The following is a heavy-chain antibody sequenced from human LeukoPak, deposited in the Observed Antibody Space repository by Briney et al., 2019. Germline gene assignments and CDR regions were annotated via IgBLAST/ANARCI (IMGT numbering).Heavy chain of an antibody. J-gene: IGHJ6*02. CDR3: ARGHYEMGV. Sequence: GGSLRLSCAASGFTFSDYYMTWIRQAPGKEVEGVSHIAHSGNGMWYADAVKGRFTISRDNAKNLLFLQMDSLRAEDTAVYYCARGHYEMGVWGQGTTVIVSS. V-gene: IGHV3-11*01. CDR2: IAHSGNGM. CDR1: GFTFSDYY.